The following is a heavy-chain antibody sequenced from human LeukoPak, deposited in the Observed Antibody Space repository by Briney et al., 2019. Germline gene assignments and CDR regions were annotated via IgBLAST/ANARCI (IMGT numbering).Heavy chain of an antibody. J-gene: IGHJ4*02. D-gene: IGHD6-13*01. Sequence: GSLRLSCAASGFTFSSYTMHWIRQAPGKGLEWVANIKQDGSDKYYVDSVKGRFIISRDNAKDSLYLQMNSLRAEDTAVYYCAIIPRAAAGPSARSPFHYWGQGTLVTVSS. CDR2: IKQDGSDK. CDR1: GFTFSSYT. V-gene: IGHV3-7*01. CDR3: AIIPRAAAGPSARSPFHY.